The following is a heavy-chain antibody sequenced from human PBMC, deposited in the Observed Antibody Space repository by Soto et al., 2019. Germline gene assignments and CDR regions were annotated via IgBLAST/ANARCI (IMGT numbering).Heavy chain of an antibody. CDR1: GFTFNIYG. V-gene: IGHV3-30*18. CDR2: ISYDGSNQ. J-gene: IGHJ4*02. CDR3: AKDQASGQGSFDS. Sequence: LRLSCAASGFTFNIYGMHWVRRAPDKGLEWVALISYDGSNQYYADSVKGRFTISRDNSKNTLFLQMNSLRADDTAVYYCAKDQASGQGSFDSWGQGTLVTVSS.